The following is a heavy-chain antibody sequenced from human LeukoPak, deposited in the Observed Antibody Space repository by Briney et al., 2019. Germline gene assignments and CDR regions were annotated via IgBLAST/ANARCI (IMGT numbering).Heavy chain of an antibody. D-gene: IGHD3-10*01. Sequence: PSQTLSLTCTVSGGSISSGGYYGSWIRQHPGKGLEWIGYIYYSGSTYYNPSLKSRVTISVDTSKNQFSLKLSSVTAADTAVYYCARDKEVRGVSYYYYYGMDVWGQGTTVAVSS. CDR3: ARDKEVRGVSYYYYYGMDV. CDR2: IYYSGST. CDR1: GGSISSGGYY. J-gene: IGHJ6*02. V-gene: IGHV4-31*03.